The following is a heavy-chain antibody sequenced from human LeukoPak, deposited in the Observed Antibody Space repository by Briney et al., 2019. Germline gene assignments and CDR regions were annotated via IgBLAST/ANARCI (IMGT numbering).Heavy chain of an antibody. CDR1: GGSVTRGSYY. Sequence: SETLSLTCFVSGGSVTRGSYYWSWIRQPPGKGLEWVGYIYYSGSTSYNPSLKSRVTMSIDTSRNQFSLKLTSVTAADTAVYYCARDGDYYDSTGYYYYNKQPLDLWGQGTLVTVSS. CDR2: IYYSGST. V-gene: IGHV4-61*01. CDR3: ARDGDYYDSTGYYYYNKQPLDL. J-gene: IGHJ5*02. D-gene: IGHD3-22*01.